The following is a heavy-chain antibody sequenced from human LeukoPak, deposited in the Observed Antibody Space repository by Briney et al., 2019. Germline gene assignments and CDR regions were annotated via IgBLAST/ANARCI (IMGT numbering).Heavy chain of an antibody. J-gene: IGHJ4*02. V-gene: IGHV3-7*04. CDR3: ARGDYVISYFDY. CDR2: IKQDGSEK. Sequence: GGSLRLSCAASGFAFSSYWMSWVRQAPGKGLEWVASIKQDGSEKYYVDSVKGRFTISRDNAKNSLYLQMNSLRDEDTAVYYCARGDYVISYFDYWGQGTLVTVSS. D-gene: IGHD4-17*01. CDR1: GFAFSSYW.